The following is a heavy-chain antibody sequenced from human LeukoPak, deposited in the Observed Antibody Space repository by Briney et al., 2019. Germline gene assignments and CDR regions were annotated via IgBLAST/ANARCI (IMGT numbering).Heavy chain of an antibody. CDR2: IIPIFGTA. J-gene: IGHJ5*02. CDR1: GGTFISYA. Sequence: ASVKVSCKASGGTFISYAISWVRQAPGQGLEWMGGIIPIFGTANYAQKFQGRVTITTDESRSTAYMELSSLRSEDTAVYYCAGRLRDGIFGVVTKFDPWGQGTLVTVSS. V-gene: IGHV1-69*05. CDR3: AGRLRDGIFGVVTKFDP. D-gene: IGHD3-3*01.